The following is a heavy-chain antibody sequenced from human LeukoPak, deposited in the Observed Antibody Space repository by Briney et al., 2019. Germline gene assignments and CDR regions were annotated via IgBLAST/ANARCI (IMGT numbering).Heavy chain of an antibody. CDR1: GFTFSSYE. D-gene: IGHD1-26*01. CDR2: ISSSGSTI. CDR3: AASSKGSYDY. J-gene: IGHJ4*02. V-gene: IGHV3-48*03. Sequence: AGGSLRLSCAASGFTFSSYEMNWVRQAPGKGLEWVSYISSSGSTIYYADSVKGRFTISRDNAKNSLYLQMNSLRAEDTAVYYCAASSKGSYDYWGQGTLVTVSS.